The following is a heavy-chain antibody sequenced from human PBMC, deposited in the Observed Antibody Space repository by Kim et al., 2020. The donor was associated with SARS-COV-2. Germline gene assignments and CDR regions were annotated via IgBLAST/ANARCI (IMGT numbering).Heavy chain of an antibody. D-gene: IGHD3-22*01. CDR1: GFTFSSYA. J-gene: IGHJ6*02. CDR2: ISYDGSNK. V-gene: IGHV3-30*04. CDR3: ARDTHYYDSSGYYYPPYYDYGMDD. Sequence: GGSLRLSCAASGFTFSSYAMHWVRQAPGKGLEWVAVISYDGSNKYYADSVKGRFTISRDNSKNTLYLQMNSLRAEDTAVYYCARDTHYYDSSGYYYPPYYDYGMDDWGQGTTVTVSS.